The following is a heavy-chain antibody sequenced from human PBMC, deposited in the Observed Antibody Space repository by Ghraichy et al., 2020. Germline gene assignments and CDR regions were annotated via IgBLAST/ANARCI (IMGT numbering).Heavy chain of an antibody. CDR1: GFTVSSNY. V-gene: IGHV3-53*01. CDR3: ARIKSLYGMDV. Sequence: GGSLRLSCAASGFTVSSNYMSWVRQAPGKGLEWVSVIYSGGSTYYADSVKGRFTISRDNSKNTLYLQMNSLRAEDTAVYYCARIKSLYGMDVWGQGTTVTVSS. J-gene: IGHJ6*02. CDR2: IYSGGST.